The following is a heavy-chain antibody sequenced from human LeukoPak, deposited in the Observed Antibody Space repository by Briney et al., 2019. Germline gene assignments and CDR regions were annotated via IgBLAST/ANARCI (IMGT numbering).Heavy chain of an antibody. V-gene: IGHV4-39*01. J-gene: IGHJ4*02. D-gene: IGHD2-8*01. Sequence: PSETLSLTCTVSGGSISSSSYYWGWIRQPPGKGLEWIGSIYYSGSTYYNPSFKSRVTISVDTSKNQFSLKLSSVTAADTAVYYCARRGGDCTNGVCYLFDYWGQGTLVTVSS. CDR1: GGSISSSSYY. CDR2: IYYSGST. CDR3: ARRGGDCTNGVCYLFDY.